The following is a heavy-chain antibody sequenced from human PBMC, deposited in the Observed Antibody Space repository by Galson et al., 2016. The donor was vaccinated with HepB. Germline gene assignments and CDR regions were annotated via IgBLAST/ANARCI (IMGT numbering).Heavy chain of an antibody. CDR3: AKSRYDFWSTYQLSPFDY. J-gene: IGHJ4*02. CDR2: ISYDGSNK. CDR1: DFTFSGYG. Sequence: RSLRLSCAASDFTFSGYGMHWVRQAPGKGLEWVAVISYDGSNKYYADSVEGRFTISRDNSKNTLYLQMTSLRAEDTAVYYCAKSRYDFWSTYQLSPFDYWGQGTLVTVSS. V-gene: IGHV3-30*18. D-gene: IGHD3-3*01.